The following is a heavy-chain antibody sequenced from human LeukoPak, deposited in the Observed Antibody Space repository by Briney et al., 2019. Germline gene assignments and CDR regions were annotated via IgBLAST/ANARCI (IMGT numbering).Heavy chain of an antibody. V-gene: IGHV3-7*01. CDR1: EFTFSKYG. CDR2: IKQDGSEK. CDR3: ARDLHYPGL. J-gene: IGHJ4*02. Sequence: GGSLRLSCAASEFTFSKYGMHWVRQAPGKGLEWVANIKQDGSEKYYVDSVKGRFTISRDNAKNSLSLQMNSLRADDTAVYYCARDLHYPGLWGQGTLVTVSS. D-gene: IGHD1-26*01.